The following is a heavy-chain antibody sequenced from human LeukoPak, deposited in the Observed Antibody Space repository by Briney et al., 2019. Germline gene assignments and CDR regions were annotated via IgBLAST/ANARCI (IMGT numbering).Heavy chain of an antibody. J-gene: IGHJ4*02. CDR2: ISSSSSYI. D-gene: IGHD2-15*01. V-gene: IGHV3-21*01. Sequence: GGSLRLSCAASGFTFSSYSMNWVRQAPGKGLEWVSSISSSSSYIYYADSVKGRFTISRDNAKNSLYLQMNSLRAEDTAVYYCARLLYCSGGSCNELDYWGQGTLVTVSS. CDR3: ARLLYCSGGSCNELDY. CDR1: GFTFSSYS.